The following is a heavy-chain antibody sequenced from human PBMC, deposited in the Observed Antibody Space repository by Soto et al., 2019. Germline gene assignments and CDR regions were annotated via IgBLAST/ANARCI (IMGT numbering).Heavy chain of an antibody. J-gene: IGHJ5*02. CDR3: ARDSQPTVSYNWFDP. D-gene: IGHD4-17*01. V-gene: IGHV3-23*01. CDR1: GFTFSSYA. Sequence: GGSLRLSCAASGFTFSSYAMSWVRQAPGKGLEWVSAISGSGGSTYYADSVKGRFTISRDNSKNTLYLQMSSLRSEDTAVYYCARDSQPTVSYNWFDPWGQGTLVTVSS. CDR2: ISGSGGST.